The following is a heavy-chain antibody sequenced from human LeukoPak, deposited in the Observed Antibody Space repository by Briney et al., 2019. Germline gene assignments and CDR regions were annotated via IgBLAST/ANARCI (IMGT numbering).Heavy chain of an antibody. Sequence: GASVKVSCKASGYTFTSYDINWVRQATGQGLEWMGWMNPNSGNTGYAQKFQGRVTITRNTSISTAYMELSSLRSEDTAVYYCARIPDYGGISGDDYWGQGTLVTVSS. V-gene: IGHV1-8*03. CDR1: GYTFTSYD. CDR2: MNPNSGNT. J-gene: IGHJ4*02. CDR3: ARIPDYGGISGDDY. D-gene: IGHD4-23*01.